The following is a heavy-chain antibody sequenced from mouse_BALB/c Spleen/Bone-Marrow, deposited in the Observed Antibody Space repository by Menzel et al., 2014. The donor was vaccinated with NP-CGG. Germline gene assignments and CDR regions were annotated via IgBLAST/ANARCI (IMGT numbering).Heavy chain of an antibody. V-gene: IGHV10-1*02. J-gene: IGHJ3*01. CDR3: VGYPFAY. D-gene: IGHD2-2*01. CDR1: GFTFNTHA. CDR2: IRSESNNYAT. Sequence: EVMLVESGGGLVQPKGSLKLSCAASGFTFNTHAMNWVRQAPGKGLEWVARIRSESNNYATYYADSVKDRFTISRDDSQSILYLQMNNLKTEDTAMYYCVGYPFAYWGQGTLVTVSA.